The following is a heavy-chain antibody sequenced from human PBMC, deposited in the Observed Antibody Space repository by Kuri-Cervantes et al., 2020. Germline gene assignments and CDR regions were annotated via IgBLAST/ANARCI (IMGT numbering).Heavy chain of an antibody. D-gene: IGHD3-22*01. CDR1: GFTFRSYT. J-gene: IGHJ4*02. V-gene: IGHV3-30-3*01. CDR2: ISYDGSNK. Sequence: GESLKISCAASGFTFRSYTMNWVRQAPGKGLEWVAVISYDGSNKYYADSVKGRFTISRDNSKNTLYLQMNSLRAEDTAVYYCARVTWGDDSSGSPSDYWGQGTLVTVSS. CDR3: ARVTWGDDSSGSPSDY.